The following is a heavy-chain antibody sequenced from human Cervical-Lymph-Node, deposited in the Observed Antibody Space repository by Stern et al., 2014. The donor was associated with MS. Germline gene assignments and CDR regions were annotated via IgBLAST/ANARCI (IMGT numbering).Heavy chain of an antibody. J-gene: IGHJ4*02. V-gene: IGHV1-69*14. CDR3: ARGGGLVGYFDY. Sequence: VQLVQSGAEVEKPGSSVKVSCKASGDTFRSYAITWVRQGPGQGLEWMGGITPVFGTTNYAQKFQGRVTITADKSTNTAYMELMTLRSEDTAVYYCARGGGLVGYFDYWGQGTLVSVSS. CDR1: GDTFRSYA. CDR2: ITPVFGTT. D-gene: IGHD1-26*01.